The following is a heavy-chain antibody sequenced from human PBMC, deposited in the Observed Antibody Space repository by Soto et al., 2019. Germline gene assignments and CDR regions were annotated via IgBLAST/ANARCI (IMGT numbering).Heavy chain of an antibody. Sequence: GGSLRLSCAASGFTFSSYGMHWVRQAPGKGLERVAIKSYDGGNKYYGDSVKGRFTISRDNPKNTLYLQMNSLRPEDTAVYYCAKVTGYCSSSSCSREYYYYYGLDVWGQGTTVTVSS. CDR3: AKVTGYCSSSSCSREYYYYYGLDV. V-gene: IGHV3-30*18. CDR2: KSYDGGNK. D-gene: IGHD2-2*01. J-gene: IGHJ6*02. CDR1: GFTFSSYG.